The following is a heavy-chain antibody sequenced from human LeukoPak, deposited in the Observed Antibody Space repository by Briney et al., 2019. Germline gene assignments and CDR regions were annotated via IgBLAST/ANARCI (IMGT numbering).Heavy chain of an antibody. J-gene: IGHJ4*02. V-gene: IGHV3-23*01. CDR2: ISGSGGST. Sequence: PGGSLRLSCAASGFTFSSYAMSWVRQAPGKGLEWVSAISGSGGSTYYADSVKGRFTISRDNSKNTLYLQMNSLRAEDTAVYYCAKDLGYCSSTSCSYYFDYWGQGTLVTVSS. CDR1: GFTFSSYA. D-gene: IGHD2-2*01. CDR3: AKDLGYCSSTSCSYYFDY.